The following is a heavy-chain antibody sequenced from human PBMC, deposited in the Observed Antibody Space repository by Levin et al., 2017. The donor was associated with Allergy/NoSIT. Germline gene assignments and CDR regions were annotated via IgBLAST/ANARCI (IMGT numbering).Heavy chain of an antibody. CDR1: EFSFSTYW. Sequence: GGSLRLSCAASEFSFSTYWMHWVRQAPGKGLVWVSRISSDGNTTTYADSVKGRFTVSRDSAKKMLYLQMNSLRVEDTAVYYCARRWDYNDYGMDVWGQGTTVTVSS. V-gene: IGHV3-74*01. D-gene: IGHD3-16*01. CDR2: ISSDGNTT. J-gene: IGHJ6*02. CDR3: ARRWDYNDYGMDV.